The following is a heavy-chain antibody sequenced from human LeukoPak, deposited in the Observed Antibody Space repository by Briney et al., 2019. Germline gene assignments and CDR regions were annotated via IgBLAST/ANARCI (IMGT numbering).Heavy chain of an antibody. J-gene: IGHJ4*02. Sequence: ASVKASCKASGYTFTGYYMHWVRQAPGQGLEWMGWINPNSGGTNYAQKFQGRVTMTRDTSISTAYMELSRLRSDDTAVYYCARSSLVHRGFDYWGQGTLVTVSS. CDR2: INPNSGGT. CDR3: ARSSLVHRGFDY. CDR1: GYTFTGYY. D-gene: IGHD6-6*01. V-gene: IGHV1-2*02.